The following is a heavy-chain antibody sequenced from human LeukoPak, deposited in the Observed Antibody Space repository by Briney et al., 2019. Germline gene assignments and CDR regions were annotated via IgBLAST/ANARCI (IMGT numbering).Heavy chain of an antibody. D-gene: IGHD6-19*01. CDR2: IIPIFGTA. CDR3: ARVGWGEQWPPSAGAFDI. V-gene: IGHV1-69*06. Sequence: ASVKVSCKASGGTFSSYAISWVRQAPGRGLEWMGGIIPIFGTANYAQKFQGRVTITADKSTSTAYMELSSLRSEDTAVYYCARVGWGEQWPPSAGAFDIWGQGTMVTVSS. CDR1: GGTFSSYA. J-gene: IGHJ3*02.